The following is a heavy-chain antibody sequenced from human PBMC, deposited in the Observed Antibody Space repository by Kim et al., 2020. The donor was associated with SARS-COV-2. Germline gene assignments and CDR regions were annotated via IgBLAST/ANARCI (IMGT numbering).Heavy chain of an antibody. CDR2: IRQDGSEI. D-gene: IGHD6-19*01. CDR3: ARVGDSSGWYIGD. Sequence: GGSLRLCCEASGFIFSSYWMTWVRQAPGKGLQWVANIRQDGSEIYYVDSVKGRFTISRDNAKNSLYLQMNNLIAEDTAIYYCARVGDSSGWYIGDWGQGT. CDR1: GFIFSSYW. J-gene: IGHJ4*02. V-gene: IGHV3-7*01.